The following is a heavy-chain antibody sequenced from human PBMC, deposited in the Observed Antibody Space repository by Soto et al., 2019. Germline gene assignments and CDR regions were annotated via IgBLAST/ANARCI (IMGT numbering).Heavy chain of an antibody. D-gene: IGHD3-3*01. CDR3: AKWSYLDY. J-gene: IGHJ4*02. CDR1: GFSFASFA. Sequence: DVRLAESGGGLVQPGGSLRLSCTTSGFSFASFAMTWVRQAPGKGLEWVATISGSDGKTYYADYVKGRFSISRDTSRNTLYLQMNSLRADDTAIYCCAKWSYLDYWGQGTRVTVSS. CDR2: ISGSDGKT. V-gene: IGHV3-23*04.